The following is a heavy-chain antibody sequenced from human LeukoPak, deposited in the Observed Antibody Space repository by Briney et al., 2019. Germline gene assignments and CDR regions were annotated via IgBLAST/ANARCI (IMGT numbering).Heavy chain of an antibody. CDR3: ARDPTPLYVNYYYGMDV. CDR2: IYHSGST. V-gene: IGHV4-30-2*01. J-gene: IGHJ6*02. CDR1: GGSISSGGYS. Sequence: SQTLSLTCAVSGGSISSGGYSWSWIRQPPGKGLEWIGYIYHSGSTYYNPSLKSRVTISVDTSKNQFSLKLSSVTAADTAVYYCARDPTPLYVNYYYGMDVWGQGTTVTVSS. D-gene: IGHD3-16*01.